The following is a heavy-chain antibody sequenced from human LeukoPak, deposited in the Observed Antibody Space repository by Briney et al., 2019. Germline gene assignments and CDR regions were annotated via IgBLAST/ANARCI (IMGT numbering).Heavy chain of an antibody. D-gene: IGHD3-10*01. CDR2: IYYSGST. Sequence: SSETLSLTCTVSGGSISSYYWSWVRQPPRKGLEWVGYIYYSGSTNYNPSLKSRVTISVDTSKNQFSLKLSSVTAADTAEYYCAREPYGSGTFDYWGQGTLVTVSA. J-gene: IGHJ4*02. V-gene: IGHV4-59*01. CDR1: GGSISSYY. CDR3: AREPYGSGTFDY.